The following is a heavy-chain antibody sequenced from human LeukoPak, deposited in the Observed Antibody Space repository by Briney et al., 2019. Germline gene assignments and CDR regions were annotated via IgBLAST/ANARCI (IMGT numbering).Heavy chain of an antibody. J-gene: IGHJ5*02. Sequence: ASVKVSCKASGYTFTGYYMHWVRQAPGQVLEWMGWINPNSGGTNYAQKFQGRVTTTRDTSISTAYMELSRLRSDDTAVYYCARGVVGATVWFDPWGQGTLVTVSS. V-gene: IGHV1-2*02. CDR2: INPNSGGT. CDR1: GYTFTGYY. D-gene: IGHD1-26*01. CDR3: ARGVVGATVWFDP.